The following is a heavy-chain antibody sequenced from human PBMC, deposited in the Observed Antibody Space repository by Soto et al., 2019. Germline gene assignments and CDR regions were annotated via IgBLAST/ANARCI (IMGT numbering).Heavy chain of an antibody. V-gene: IGHV3-23*01. Sequence: GGSLRLSCAASGFIFSSYAMSWVRQAPGKGPEWVSVISRSGDSTYYADSVKGRFTISRDNSKNTLFLQMDSLRAEDTAVYYCAKPGDYWGQGTLVTVSS. CDR2: ISRSGDST. CDR3: AKPGDY. CDR1: GFIFSSYA. J-gene: IGHJ4*02.